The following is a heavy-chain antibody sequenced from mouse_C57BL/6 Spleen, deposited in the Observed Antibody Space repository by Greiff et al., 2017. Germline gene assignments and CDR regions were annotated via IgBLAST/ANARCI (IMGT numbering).Heavy chain of an antibody. CDR2: IDPSDSTT. CDR3: TTAAAARALAY. D-gene: IGHD1-2*01. V-gene: IGHV1-52*01. J-gene: IGHJ2*01. Sequence: QVQLQQPGAELVRPGSSVKLSCKASGYTFTSYWMHWVKQRPIQGLEWIGNIDPSDSTTHYNQKFKDKATLTVDKSSSTAYMQLSSLTSEDSAFYYCTTAAAARALAYWGQGTTLTVSS. CDR1: GYTFTSYW.